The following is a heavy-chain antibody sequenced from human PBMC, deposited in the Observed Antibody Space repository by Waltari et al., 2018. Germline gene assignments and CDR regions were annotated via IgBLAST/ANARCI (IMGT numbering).Heavy chain of an antibody. CDR3: AKSSRGDSYFDY. D-gene: IGHD2-21*02. J-gene: IGHJ4*02. CDR2: ISGSGGST. V-gene: IGHV3-23*01. Sequence: EVQLLESGGGLVQPGGSLRISCAASGFTFSSYAMSWVRQAPGKGLEWVSAISGSGGSTYYADSVKGRFTISRDNSKNTLYLQMNSLRAEDTAVYYCAKSSRGDSYFDYWGQGTLVTVSS. CDR1: GFTFSSYA.